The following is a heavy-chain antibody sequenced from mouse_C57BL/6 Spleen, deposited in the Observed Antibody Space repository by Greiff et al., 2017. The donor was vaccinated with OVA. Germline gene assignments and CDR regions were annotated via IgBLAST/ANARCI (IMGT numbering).Heavy chain of an antibody. V-gene: IGHV1-64*01. D-gene: IGHD3-2*02. Sequence: QVHVKQPGAELVKPGASVKLSCKASGYTFTSYWMHWVKQRPGQGLEWIGMIHPNSGSTNYNEKFKSKATLTVDKSSSTAYMQLSSLTSEDSAGYDCARGGSSGYVGAMDYWGQGTSVTVSS. CDR3: ARGGSSGYVGAMDY. CDR1: GYTFTSYW. CDR2: IHPNSGST. J-gene: IGHJ4*01.